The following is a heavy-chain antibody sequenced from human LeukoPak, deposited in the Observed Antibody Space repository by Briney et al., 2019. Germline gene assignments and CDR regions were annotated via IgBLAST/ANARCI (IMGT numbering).Heavy chain of an antibody. Sequence: PGGSLRLSCGASGFTFSDAWMSWVRQAPGKGLQWIGYIYYSGSTNYNPSLKSRVTISVDTSKNQFSLKLSSVTAADTAVYYCARHGVISSGWYSFDYWGQGTLVTVSS. V-gene: IGHV4-59*08. CDR1: GFTFSDAW. CDR2: IYYSGST. CDR3: ARHGVISSGWYSFDY. J-gene: IGHJ4*02. D-gene: IGHD6-19*01.